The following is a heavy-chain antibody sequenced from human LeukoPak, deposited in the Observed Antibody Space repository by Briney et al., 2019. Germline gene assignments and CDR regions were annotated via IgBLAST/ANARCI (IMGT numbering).Heavy chain of an antibody. CDR1: GGSISSYY. CDR3: VRHTLDYYDSSGYYYSHHYFDN. V-gene: IGHV4-59*08. CDR2: VYHSGTT. J-gene: IGHJ4*02. D-gene: IGHD3-22*01. Sequence: PSETLSLTCTVSGGSISSYYWSWIRQPPGKGLEWIGYVYHSGTTDYNPSLKSRVTISVDTSKNQFSLKLTSVTAADTAVYYCVRHTLDYYDSSGYYYSHHYFDNWGQGTLVTVSS.